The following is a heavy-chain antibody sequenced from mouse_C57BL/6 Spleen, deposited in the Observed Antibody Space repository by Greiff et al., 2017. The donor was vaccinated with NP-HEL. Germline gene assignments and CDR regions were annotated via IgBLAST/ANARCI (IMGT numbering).Heavy chain of an antibody. V-gene: IGHV1-26*01. J-gene: IGHJ2*01. CDR2: INPNNGGT. Sequence: EVQLQQSGPELVKPGASVKISCKASGYTFTDYYMNWVKQSHGKSLEWIGDINPNNGGTSYNQKCKGKATLTVDKSSSTAYMELRSLTSEDSAVYYCARGNSVFDYWGQGTTLTVSS. CDR1: GYTFTDYY. CDR3: ARGNSVFDY.